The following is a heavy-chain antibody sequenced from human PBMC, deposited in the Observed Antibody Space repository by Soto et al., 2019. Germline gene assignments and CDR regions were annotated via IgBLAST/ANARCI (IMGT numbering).Heavy chain of an antibody. V-gene: IGHV3-64D*08. CDR2: ISSNGGST. D-gene: IGHD3-16*01. Sequence: GGSLRLSCSASGFTFSSYAMHWVRQAPGKGLEYVSAISSNGGSTYYADSVKGRFTISRDNSKNTLYLQMSSLRAEDTAVYYCVKEQQQFGLYDAFDIWGQGTMVTVSS. CDR1: GFTFSSYA. CDR3: VKEQQQFGLYDAFDI. J-gene: IGHJ3*02.